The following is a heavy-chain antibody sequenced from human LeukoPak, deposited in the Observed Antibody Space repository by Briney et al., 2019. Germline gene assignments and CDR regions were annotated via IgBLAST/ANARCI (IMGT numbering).Heavy chain of an antibody. CDR3: ASRTGTFDY. V-gene: IGHV4-59*08. J-gene: IGHJ4*02. CDR2: IYYSGST. Sequence: SETLSLTCTVSGGSISSYYWSWIRQPPGKGLEWIGYIYYSGSTYYNPSLKSRVTISVDTSKNQFSLKLSSVTAADTAVYYCASRTGTFDYWGQGTLVTVSS. D-gene: IGHD7-27*01. CDR1: GGSISSYY.